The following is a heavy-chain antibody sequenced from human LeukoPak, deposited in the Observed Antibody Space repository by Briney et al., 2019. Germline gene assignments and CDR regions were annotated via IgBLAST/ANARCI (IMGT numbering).Heavy chain of an antibody. Sequence: SETLSLTCAVYGGSFSGYYGSWIRQPPGKGLEWIGEINHSGSTNYNPSLKSRVTISVDTSKNQFSLKQSSVTSADTAVYYCAREEIVPAAILNYWGQGTLVTVSS. CDR2: INHSGST. V-gene: IGHV4-34*01. CDR3: AREEIVPAAILNY. J-gene: IGHJ4*02. D-gene: IGHD2-2*01. CDR1: GGSFSGYY.